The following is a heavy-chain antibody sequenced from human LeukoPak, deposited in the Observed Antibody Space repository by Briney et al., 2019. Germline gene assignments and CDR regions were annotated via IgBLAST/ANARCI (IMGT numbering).Heavy chain of an antibody. CDR3: ARDTGYCSGGSCYHNYFDY. J-gene: IGHJ4*02. D-gene: IGHD2-15*01. CDR2: VYYTGNT. CDR1: GGSVSSGSYY. V-gene: IGHV4-61*01. Sequence: PSETLSLTCTVSGGSVSSGSYYWSWIRQPPGKGLEWIGDVYYTGNTNFNPSLKSRVTISVDTSKNQFSLRLTSVTAADTAVYYCARDTGYCSGGSCYHNYFDYWGQGILVTVSS.